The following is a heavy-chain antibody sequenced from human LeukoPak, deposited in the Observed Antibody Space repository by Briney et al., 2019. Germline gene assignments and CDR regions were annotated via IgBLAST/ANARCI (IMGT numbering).Heavy chain of an antibody. CDR2: ISAYNGNT. CDR1: GYTFTSYV. V-gene: IGHV1-18*01. Sequence: ASVKVSCKASGYTFTSYVFTWVRQAPGQGLEWMGWISAYNGNTDYAQKLQGRVTMTTDTSTSTAYMELRSLRSDDTAVYFCARAYYHDTSSYQGFDFWGQGTLVTLSS. CDR3: ARAYYHDTSSYQGFDF. D-gene: IGHD3-22*01. J-gene: IGHJ4*02.